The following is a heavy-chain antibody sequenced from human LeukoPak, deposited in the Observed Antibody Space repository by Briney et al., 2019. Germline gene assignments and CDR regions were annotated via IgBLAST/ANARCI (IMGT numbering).Heavy chain of an antibody. J-gene: IGHJ4*02. CDR3: ARMYYYYDSSDYFPGDPLFGY. D-gene: IGHD3-22*01. CDR1: GFTFSTYA. Sequence: GGSLGLSCAASGFTFSTYAMSWIRQAPGKGLEWLAYIDIRSGHTNYAESVKGRFTISRDNAENSVYLQMNSLRTEDTAVYYCARMYYYYDSSDYFPGDPLFGYWGQGMLVAVSS. V-gene: IGHV3-11*06. CDR2: IDIRSGHT.